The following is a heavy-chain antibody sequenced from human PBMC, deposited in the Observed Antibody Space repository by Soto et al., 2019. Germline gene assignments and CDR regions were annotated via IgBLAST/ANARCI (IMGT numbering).Heavy chain of an antibody. CDR3: AKGIFGSGTRS. J-gene: IGHJ4*02. CDR2: ISGSEGST. V-gene: IGHV3-23*01. CDR1: GFTFSTYT. Sequence: EVQLLESGGGLVQPGGSLRLSCAASGFTFSTYTLSWVRQAPGKGLEWVSTISGSEGSTYYADSVKGRFTISRDISKNSLYLQMNSLKAEDTAIYYCAKGIFGSGTRSGGQGTLVTVCS. D-gene: IGHD1-7*01.